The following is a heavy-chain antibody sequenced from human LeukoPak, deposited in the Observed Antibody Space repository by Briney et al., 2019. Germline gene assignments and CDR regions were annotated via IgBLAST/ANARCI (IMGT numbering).Heavy chain of an antibody. J-gene: IGHJ3*02. Sequence: GESLKISCKGSGYSFTNNWIGWVRQMPGKGLGWMGIIYPGDSDTRYSPSFQGQVTISADKSISTAYLQWSSLKASDTAMYHCARGTGQYNYGHRGAFDTWGQGTMVTVSS. CDR3: ARGTGQYNYGHRGAFDT. CDR1: GYSFTNNW. CDR2: IYPGDSDT. D-gene: IGHD5-18*01. V-gene: IGHV5-51*01.